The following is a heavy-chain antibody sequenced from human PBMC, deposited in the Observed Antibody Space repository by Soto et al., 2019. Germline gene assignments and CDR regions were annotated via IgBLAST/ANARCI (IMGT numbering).Heavy chain of an antibody. CDR3: TRRVVTTFGGRIVDSFDS. V-gene: IGHV3-73*01. CDR1: GFTFSGSA. J-gene: IGHJ4*02. Sequence: EVLLVESGGGLVQPGGSLKLSCAASGFTFSGSAIHWVRQASGKGLEWVGRIRSKANSYATAYAASVKGRFTVSRDDSENTAYLQMNSLKHEDTAVYYCTRRVVTTFGGRIVDSFDSWGQGTLVTVSS. D-gene: IGHD3-16*02. CDR2: IRSKANSYAT.